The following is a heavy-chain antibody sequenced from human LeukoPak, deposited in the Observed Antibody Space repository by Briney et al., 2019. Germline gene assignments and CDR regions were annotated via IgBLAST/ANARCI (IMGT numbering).Heavy chain of an antibody. CDR3: ARDMRLWFGAPGSDY. CDR1: GGSISSYY. V-gene: IGHV4-59*01. J-gene: IGHJ4*02. D-gene: IGHD3-10*01. CDR2: IYYSGST. Sequence: SGTLSLTCTVSGGSISSYYWSWIRQPPGKGLEWIGYIYYSGSTNYNPSLKSRLTISVDTSKNQFSLKLSSVTAADTAVYYCARDMRLWFGAPGSDYWGQGTLVTVSS.